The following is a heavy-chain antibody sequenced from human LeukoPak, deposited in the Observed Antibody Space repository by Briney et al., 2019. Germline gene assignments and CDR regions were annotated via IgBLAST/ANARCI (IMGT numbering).Heavy chain of an antibody. CDR1: GGTFTIYA. J-gene: IGHJ4*02. CDR2: IIPILGIA. D-gene: IGHD3-22*01. CDR3: ARRATDYYDSSGYYPPFDY. V-gene: IGHV1-69*04. Sequence: ASVTLSFTASGGTFTIYAISWVRQAPGQGLEWMGRIIPILGIANYAQKFQGRVTITADKSTSKAYMELSSLRSEDTAVYYCARRATDYYDSSGYYPPFDYWGQGTLVTVSS.